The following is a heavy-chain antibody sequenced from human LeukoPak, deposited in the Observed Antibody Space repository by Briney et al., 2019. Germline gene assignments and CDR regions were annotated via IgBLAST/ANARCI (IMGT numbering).Heavy chain of an antibody. V-gene: IGHV3-23*01. D-gene: IGHD6-13*01. CDR2: ISGSGGST. CDR1: GFTFSSYA. Sequence: GGSLRLSCAASGFTFSSYAMSWVRQAPGKGLEWVSAISGSGGSTYYADSVKGRFTISRDNSKNTLYLQMNSLRAEDTAVYYCAKDSSSWLDPAEYFQHWGQGTLVTVSS. J-gene: IGHJ1*01. CDR3: AKDSSSWLDPAEYFQH.